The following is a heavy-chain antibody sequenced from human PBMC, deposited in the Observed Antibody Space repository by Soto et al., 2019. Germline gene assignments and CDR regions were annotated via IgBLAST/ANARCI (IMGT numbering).Heavy chain of an antibody. J-gene: IGHJ4*02. Sequence: QVQLVQSGAEVKNPGASVKVSCKTSGYTFTRYYVHWVRQAPGQGLEWMGVINPNGGRTSYAQNFQGRLTVTSEMSTSTVYMELSSLKSEDTAMYYCTTTVVVAEDSGGWWAYYFDSWGQGTLVTVSS. CDR3: TTTVVVAEDSGGWWAYYFDS. D-gene: IGHD2-15*01. CDR2: INPNGGRT. CDR1: GYTFTRYY. V-gene: IGHV1-46*03.